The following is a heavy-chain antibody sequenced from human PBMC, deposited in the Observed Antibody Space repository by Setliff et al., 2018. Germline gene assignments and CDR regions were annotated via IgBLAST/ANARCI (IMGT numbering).Heavy chain of an antibody. CDR1: GGSLNNYY. CDR3: AKVDIDYIMTRDNTWQYLFYMDV. J-gene: IGHJ6*03. Sequence: SETLSLTCTVSGGSLNNYYWTWIRQPPGKGLEWMGSIFYTGSTYYSPSLKSRVTMSIDTSKNQVSLKVTSVTAEDTAVYYCAKVDIDYIMTRDNTWQYLFYMDVWGRGTTVTVS. V-gene: IGHV4-59*04. CDR2: IFYTGST. D-gene: IGHD5-12*01.